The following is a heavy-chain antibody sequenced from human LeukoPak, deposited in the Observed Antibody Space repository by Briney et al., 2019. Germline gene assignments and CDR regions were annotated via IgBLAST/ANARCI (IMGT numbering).Heavy chain of an antibody. J-gene: IGHJ4*02. CDR1: GFTFSDYY. CDR3: AKGPEYQLLYTDY. V-gene: IGHV3-11*01. CDR2: ISSSGSTI. D-gene: IGHD2-2*02. Sequence: PGGSLRLSCAASGFTFSDYYMSWIRQAPGKGLEWVSYISSSGSTIYYADSVKGRFTISRDNAKNSLYLQMNSLRAEDTAVYYCAKGPEYQLLYTDYWGQGTLVTVSS.